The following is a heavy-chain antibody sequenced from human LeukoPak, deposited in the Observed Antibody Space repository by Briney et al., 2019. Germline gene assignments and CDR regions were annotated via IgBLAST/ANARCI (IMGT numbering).Heavy chain of an antibody. V-gene: IGHV4-59*08. CDR1: GGSFSGYY. Sequence: SETLSLTCAVYGGSFSGYYWSWIRQPPGKGLEWIGYIYYSGSTNYNPSLKSRVTISVDTSKNQFSLKLSSVTAADTAVYYCARHKYCSGGSCYLDYWGQGTLVTVSS. CDR3: ARHKYCSGGSCYLDY. CDR2: IYYSGST. J-gene: IGHJ4*02. D-gene: IGHD2-15*01.